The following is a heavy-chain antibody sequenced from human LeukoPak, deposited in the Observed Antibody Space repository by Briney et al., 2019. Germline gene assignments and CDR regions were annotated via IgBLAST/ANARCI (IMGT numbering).Heavy chain of an antibody. Sequence: PSETLPLTCTVSGGSISSSSYYWGWIRQPPGKGLVWIGSIYYSGSTYYNPSLKSRVTISVDTSKNQFSLKLSSVTAADTAVYYCARPYYYGSGSYYNGPWDYWGQGTLVTVSS. CDR3: ARPYYYGSGSYYNGPWDY. D-gene: IGHD3-10*01. CDR1: GGSISSSSYY. V-gene: IGHV4-39*01. CDR2: IYYSGST. J-gene: IGHJ4*02.